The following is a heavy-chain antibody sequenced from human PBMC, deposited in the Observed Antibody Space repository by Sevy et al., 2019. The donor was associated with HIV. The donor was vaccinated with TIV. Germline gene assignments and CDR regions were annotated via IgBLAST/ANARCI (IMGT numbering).Heavy chain of an antibody. CDR3: ASDLLVGSNYVFDI. J-gene: IGHJ3*02. Sequence: GGSLRLSCAASGFTFSNYNMNWVRQAPGEGLKWVSSISSSSADIYYTDSVKGRFTVSRDNSRKSLFLQMNGLSAEDTTLYYCASDLLVGSNYVFDIWGRGTMVTVSS. CDR1: GFTFSNYN. V-gene: IGHV3-21*01. CDR2: ISSSSADI. D-gene: IGHD1-26*01.